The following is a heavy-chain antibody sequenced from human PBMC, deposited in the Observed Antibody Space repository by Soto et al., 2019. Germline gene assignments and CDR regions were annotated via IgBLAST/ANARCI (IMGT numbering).Heavy chain of an antibody. CDR1: GYTFTGYY. J-gene: IGHJ4*02. CDR2: INPNSGGT. D-gene: IGHD6-19*01. V-gene: IGHV1-2*04. Sequence: ASVKVSCKASGYTFTGYYMHWVRQAPGQGLEWMGWINPNSGGTNYAQKFQGWVTMTRDTSISTAYMELSRLRSDGTAVYYCAREAVAGWEGCFGYWGQGTLVIVSS. CDR3: AREAVAGWEGCFGY.